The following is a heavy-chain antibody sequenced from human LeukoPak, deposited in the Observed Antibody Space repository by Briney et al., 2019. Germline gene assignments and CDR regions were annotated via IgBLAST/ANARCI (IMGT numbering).Heavy chain of an antibody. D-gene: IGHD3-22*01. Sequence: SETLSLTCTVSGGSISSGDYYWSWIRQPPGKGLEWIGYIYYSGSTYYNPSLKSRVTISVDTSKNQFSLKLSSVTAADTAVYYCARGPNYYDSRGYAFDIWGQGTMVTVSS. CDR1: GGSISSGDYY. CDR3: ARGPNYYDSRGYAFDI. J-gene: IGHJ3*02. V-gene: IGHV4-30-4*01. CDR2: IYYSGST.